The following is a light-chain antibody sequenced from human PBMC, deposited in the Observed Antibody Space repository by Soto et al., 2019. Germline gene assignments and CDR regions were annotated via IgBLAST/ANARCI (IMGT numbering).Light chain of an antibody. Sequence: IQLTQSPSTLSAAVGDSVTITCRASQNIRNLLAWYQQRPGKAPKLLIFGASTLQSGVPARFSGGGFGTEFTLTITILQPEDFATYYCHEVYTYPRTFGQGTKVDIK. CDR3: HEVYTYPRT. J-gene: IGKJ1*01. V-gene: IGKV1-5*01. CDR1: QNIRNL. CDR2: GAS.